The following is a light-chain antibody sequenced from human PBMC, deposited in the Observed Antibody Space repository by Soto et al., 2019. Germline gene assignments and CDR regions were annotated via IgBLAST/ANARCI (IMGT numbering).Light chain of an antibody. CDR2: DAS. CDR1: QSVSSY. Sequence: EIVLTQSPATLSLSPGERATLSCRASQSVSSYFAWYQQKPGQAPRLLIYDASNRATDIPARFSGSGSGTDFTLTISNLEPDDFAVYYCQQRGNWPVTFGQGTRVDIK. J-gene: IGKJ1*01. CDR3: QQRGNWPVT. V-gene: IGKV3-11*01.